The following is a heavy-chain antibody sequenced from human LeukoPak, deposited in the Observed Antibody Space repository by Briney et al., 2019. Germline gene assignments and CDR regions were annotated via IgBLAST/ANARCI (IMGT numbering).Heavy chain of an antibody. D-gene: IGHD5-12*01. CDR3: ARSRGYLSSVDY. J-gene: IGHJ4*02. CDR2: ISSSSSYI. Sequence: GGSLRLACAASGFTFSSYSMNWVRQAPGKGLEWVSSISSSSSYIYYADSVKGRFTISRDNAKNSLYLQMNSLRAEDTAVYYCARSRGYLSSVDYWGQGTLVTVSS. V-gene: IGHV3-21*01. CDR1: GFTFSSYS.